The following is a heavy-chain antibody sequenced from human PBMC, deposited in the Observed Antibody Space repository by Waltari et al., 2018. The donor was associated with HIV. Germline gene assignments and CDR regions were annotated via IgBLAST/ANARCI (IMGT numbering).Heavy chain of an antibody. D-gene: IGHD3-16*01. CDR2: ISYSGNT. J-gene: IGHJ4*02. Sequence: QVQLQESGPGLVKTSQTLSLTCTVSGGSFSGGNYYWSWIRQRPGKCLEWVGYISYSGNTDYNPSLESRLTISVDSHKNHFSLRLSSMTAADTAVYYCARGTTLGNGIFDSWGQGTPVTVSS. V-gene: IGHV4-30-4*08. CDR3: ARGTTLGNGIFDS. CDR1: GGSFSGGNYY.